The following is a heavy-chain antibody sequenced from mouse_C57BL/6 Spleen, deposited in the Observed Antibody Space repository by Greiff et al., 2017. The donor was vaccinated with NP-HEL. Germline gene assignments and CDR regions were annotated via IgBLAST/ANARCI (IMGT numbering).Heavy chain of an antibody. CDR3: ARHEGSPLFAY. CDR1: GFTFSSYG. Sequence: EVQRVESGGDLVKPGGSLKLSCAASGFTFSSYGMSWVRQTPDKRLEWVATISSGGSYTYYPDSVKGRFTISRDTAKNTLYLQMSSLKSEDTAMYYCARHEGSPLFAYWGQGTLVTVSA. J-gene: IGHJ3*01. V-gene: IGHV5-6*01. CDR2: ISSGGSYT.